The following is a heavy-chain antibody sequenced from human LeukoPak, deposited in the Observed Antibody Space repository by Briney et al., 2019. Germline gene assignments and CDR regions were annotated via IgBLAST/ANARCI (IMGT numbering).Heavy chain of an antibody. V-gene: IGHV3-66*01. D-gene: IGHD4-23*01. CDR3: ARIRTTVADY. CDR1: GFTVSSNY. Sequence: GGSLRLSCAASGFTVSSNYMSWVRQAPGKGLEWVSVIYSGGSTYYADSVKGRFTISRDNSKSTLYLQMNSLRAEDTAVYYCARIRTTVADYWGQGTLVTVSS. CDR2: IYSGGST. J-gene: IGHJ4*02.